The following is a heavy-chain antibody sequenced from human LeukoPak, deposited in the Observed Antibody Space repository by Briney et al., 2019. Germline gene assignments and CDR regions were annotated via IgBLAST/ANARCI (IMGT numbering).Heavy chain of an antibody. J-gene: IGHJ4*02. V-gene: IGHV3-23*01. Sequence: GGSLRLSCAASGFTFSSYAMSWVRQAPGKGLEWVSAIGGSGSRRYHADSVKGRFTISRDNSRNTLYLQMNSLRAEDTAVYYCARPYADSGDYEAYWGQGTLVTVSS. CDR1: GFTFSSYA. CDR3: ARPYADSGDYEAY. CDR2: IGGSGSRR. D-gene: IGHD4-17*01.